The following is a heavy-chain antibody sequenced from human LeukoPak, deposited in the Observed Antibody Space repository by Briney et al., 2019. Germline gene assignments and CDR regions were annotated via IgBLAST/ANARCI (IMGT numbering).Heavy chain of an antibody. Sequence: GGSLRLSCAASGITFRSYGMHWVRQAPGKGLEWVSSISSSSNYIYYADSVKGRFTISRDNAKNSLYLQMNSLRAEDTAVYFCAREKNSGGLDYWGQGTLVTVSS. D-gene: IGHD4-23*01. CDR1: GITFRSYG. J-gene: IGHJ4*02. CDR2: ISSSSNYI. CDR3: AREKNSGGLDY. V-gene: IGHV3-21*01.